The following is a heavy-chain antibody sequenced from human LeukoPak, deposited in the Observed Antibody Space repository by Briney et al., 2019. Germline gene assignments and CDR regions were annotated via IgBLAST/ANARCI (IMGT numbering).Heavy chain of an antibody. CDR2: ISYDGSNK. CDR1: GFTFSSYA. D-gene: IGHD3-16*02. CDR3: ATGDDYVWGGYRLLFDY. J-gene: IGHJ4*02. V-gene: IGHV3-30-3*01. Sequence: GGSLRLSCAASGFTFSSYAMHWVRQDPGKGLEWVAVISYDGSNKYYADSVKGRFTISRDNPKNTLYLQMNSLRAEDTAVYYCATGDDYVWGGYRLLFDYWGQGTLVTVSS.